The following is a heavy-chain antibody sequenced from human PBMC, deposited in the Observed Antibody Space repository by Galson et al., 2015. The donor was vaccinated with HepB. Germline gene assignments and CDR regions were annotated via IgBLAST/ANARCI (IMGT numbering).Heavy chain of an antibody. CDR2: ISDDGSNK. J-gene: IGHJ4*02. Sequence: SLRLSCAASGFSFRNYAMDWVRQAPGKGLEWVAVISDDGSNKYYAESVKDRVTISRDNSKNTLHLQMNSLRAEDTAVYYCARESPTGEIDYWGQGTLVTVSS. CDR3: ARESPTGEIDY. D-gene: IGHD3-16*01. CDR1: GFSFRNYA. V-gene: IGHV3-30*04.